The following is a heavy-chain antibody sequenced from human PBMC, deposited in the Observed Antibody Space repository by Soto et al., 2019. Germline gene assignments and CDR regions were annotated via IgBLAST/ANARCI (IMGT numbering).Heavy chain of an antibody. CDR1: GFTFSSYG. CDR2: IWYDGSNK. CDR3: ARVGCSSTSCYREDAFDI. V-gene: IGHV3-33*01. D-gene: IGHD2-2*01. Sequence: HPGGSLRLSCAASGFTFSSYGMHWVRQAPGKGLEWVAVIWYDGSNKYYADSVKGRFTISRDNSKNTLYLQMNSLRAEDTAVYYCARVGCSSTSCYREDAFDIWGQGTMVTVSS. J-gene: IGHJ3*02.